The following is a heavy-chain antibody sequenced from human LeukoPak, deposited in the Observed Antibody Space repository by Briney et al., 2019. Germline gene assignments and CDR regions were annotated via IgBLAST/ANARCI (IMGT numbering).Heavy chain of an antibody. V-gene: IGHV3-23*01. CDR2: ISGSGGST. CDR1: GFTFSNYG. J-gene: IGHJ4*02. CDR3: ASGSGVVIF. D-gene: IGHD4-23*01. Sequence: GGSLRLSCAASGFTFSNYGMSWVRQAPGKGLEWVSGISGSGGSTYYADSVKGRFTISRDNAKNSLYLQMNSLRAEDTAVYYCASGSGVVIFGGQGTLVTVSS.